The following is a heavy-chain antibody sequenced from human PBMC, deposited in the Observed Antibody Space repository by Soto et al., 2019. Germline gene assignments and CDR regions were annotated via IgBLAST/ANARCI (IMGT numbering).Heavy chain of an antibody. CDR2: IDPSDSYT. D-gene: IGHD3-22*01. V-gene: IGHV5-10-1*01. CDR1: GYSFTSYW. CDR3: ARPTDYYDQEYCMDV. Sequence: PGESLKISCKGSGYSFTSYWISWVRQMPGKGLEWMGRIDPSDSYTNYSPSFQGHVTISADKSISTAYLQWSSLKASDTAMYYCARPTDYYDQEYCMDVWGQGTTVTVSS. J-gene: IGHJ6*02.